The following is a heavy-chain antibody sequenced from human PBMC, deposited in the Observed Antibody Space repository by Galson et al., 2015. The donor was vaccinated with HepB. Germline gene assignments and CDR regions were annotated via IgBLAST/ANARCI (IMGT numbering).Heavy chain of an antibody. Sequence: SVKVSCKASGYTFTSYGISWVRQAPGQGLEWMGWISAYNGNTNYAQKLQGRVTMTTDTSTSTAYMELRSLRSDDTAVYYCARVPSPAEYQLLYGGVGSYYYYYMDVWGKGTTVTVSS. CDR1: GYTFTSYG. D-gene: IGHD2-2*02. CDR2: ISAYNGNT. V-gene: IGHV1-18*01. CDR3: ARVPSPAEYQLLYGGVGSYYYYYMDV. J-gene: IGHJ6*03.